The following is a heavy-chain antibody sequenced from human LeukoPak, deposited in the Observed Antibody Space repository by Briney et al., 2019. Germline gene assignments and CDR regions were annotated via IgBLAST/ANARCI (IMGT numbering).Heavy chain of an antibody. V-gene: IGHV3-30-3*01. CDR3: ARGSGSDWAPDY. CDR2: ISHDESNK. CDR1: GFTFSSYA. J-gene: IGHJ4*02. D-gene: IGHD1-26*01. Sequence: GRSLRLSCAASGFTFSSYAMHWVRQAPGRGLEWVAAISHDESNKYYADSVKGRFTVPRDKSKNTLYRQMNSLRAEDTAVYYCARGSGSDWAPDYWGQGTLVTVSS.